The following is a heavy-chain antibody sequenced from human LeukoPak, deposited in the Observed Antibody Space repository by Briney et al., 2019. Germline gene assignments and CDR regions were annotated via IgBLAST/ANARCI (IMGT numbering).Heavy chain of an antibody. CDR1: GGTFSSYA. Sequence: SVRVSCKASGGTFSSYAISWVRQAPGQGLEWMGGIIPIFGTANYAQKFQGRVTITADESTSTAYMELSSLRSEDTAVYYCARVSYSITMVRGVINHPGGNYYFDYWGQGTLVTVSS. D-gene: IGHD3-10*01. J-gene: IGHJ4*02. V-gene: IGHV1-69*13. CDR3: ARVSYSITMVRGVINHPGGNYYFDY. CDR2: IIPIFGTA.